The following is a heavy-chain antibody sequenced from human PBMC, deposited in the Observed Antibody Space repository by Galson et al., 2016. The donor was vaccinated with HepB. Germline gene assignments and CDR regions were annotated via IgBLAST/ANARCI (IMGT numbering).Heavy chain of an antibody. CDR1: GFTLSNYA. CDR3: ARLFGGYIDY. CDR2: ISGSGITP. J-gene: IGHJ4*02. D-gene: IGHD2-15*01. Sequence: SLRLSCAASGFTLSNYAMSWVRQAPGQGLEWVSDISGSGITPYHADSVKGRFTISRDNSKKTVYLQMSSLRAEDTAVYYCARLFGGYIDYWGQGTLVTVSS. V-gene: IGHV3-23*01.